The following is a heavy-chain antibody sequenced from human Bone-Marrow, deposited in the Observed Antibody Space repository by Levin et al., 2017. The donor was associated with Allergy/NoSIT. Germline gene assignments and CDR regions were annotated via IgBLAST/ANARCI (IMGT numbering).Heavy chain of an antibody. CDR2: IYYSGST. V-gene: IGHV4-59*01. CDR3: ASMGYSYGYLSPQGFG. J-gene: IGHJ4*02. D-gene: IGHD5-18*01. Sequence: SETLSLTCTVSGGSISSYYWSWIRQPPGKGLEWIGYIYYSGSTNYNPSLKSRVTISVDTSKNQFSLKLSSVTAADTAVYYCASMGYSYGYLSPQGFGWGQGILVTVSS. CDR1: GGSISSYY.